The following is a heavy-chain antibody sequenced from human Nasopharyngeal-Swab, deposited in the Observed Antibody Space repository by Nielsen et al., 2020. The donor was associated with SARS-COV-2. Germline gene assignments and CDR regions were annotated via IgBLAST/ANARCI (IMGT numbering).Heavy chain of an antibody. CDR1: GYTFTSYG. V-gene: IGHV1-18*01. CDR3: ARDPRGPDY. Sequence: ASVKVSCKASGYTFTSYGISWVRQVSGQGLEWMGWISAYNGRTYYAQKFQGRVTMTTDTSTSTAYMDLRSLKSDDTAVYYCARDPRGPDYWGQGTLVTVSS. J-gene: IGHJ4*02. D-gene: IGHD6-25*01. CDR2: ISAYNGRT.